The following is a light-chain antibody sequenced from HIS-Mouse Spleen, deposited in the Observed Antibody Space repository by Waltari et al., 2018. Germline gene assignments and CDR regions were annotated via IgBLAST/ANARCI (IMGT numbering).Light chain of an antibody. J-gene: IGKJ3*01. CDR3: QQANSFPPFT. CDR1: RGISSW. Sequence: DIQRTQSPSSLLASGGDRVTITCRGRRGISSWLAWYQKKPGKAPKLLIYGASTWESGVPSRFSGSGSGTDFTLTISSLQPEDLATYYCQQANSFPPFTFGPGTKVDIK. V-gene: IGKV1-12*01. CDR2: GAS.